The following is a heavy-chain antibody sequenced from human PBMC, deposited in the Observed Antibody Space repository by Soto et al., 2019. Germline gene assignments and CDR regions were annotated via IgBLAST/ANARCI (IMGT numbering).Heavy chain of an antibody. Sequence: GGSLRLSCAASGFTFSSYSMHWVRQAPGKGLEWVAVISYDGSNKYYAESVKGRFTISRDNSKNTLYLQMNSLRAEDTAVYYCARAPMIPFGGEPFAIWGQGTMVTVS. CDR3: ARAPMIPFGGEPFAI. J-gene: IGHJ3*02. D-gene: IGHD3-16*01. V-gene: IGHV3-30-3*01. CDR1: GFTFSSYS. CDR2: ISYDGSNK.